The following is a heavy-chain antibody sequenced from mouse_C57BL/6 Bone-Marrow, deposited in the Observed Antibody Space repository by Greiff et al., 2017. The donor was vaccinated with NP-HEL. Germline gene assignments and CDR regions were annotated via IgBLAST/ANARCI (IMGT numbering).Heavy chain of an antibody. CDR1: GYSFTGYY. J-gene: IGHJ2*01. CDR2: INPSTGGT. Sequence: VQLKQSGPELVKPGASVKISCKASGYSFTGYYMHWVKQSSEKSLEWIGEINPSTGGTSYNQKFKGKATLTVDKSSSTAYMQLKSLTSEDSAVYYCARKESYFDYWGQGTTLTVSS. V-gene: IGHV1-43*01. CDR3: ARKESYFDY.